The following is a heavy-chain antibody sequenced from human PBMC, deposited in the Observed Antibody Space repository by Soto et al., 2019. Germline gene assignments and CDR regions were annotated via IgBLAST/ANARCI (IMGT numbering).Heavy chain of an antibody. Sequence: ASVKVSCKASGYTFTGHYIHWVRQAPGQGPEWMGEIGPASGDTRYAQKFQGRDTMTRDTSITTVYMELNNLSPDDTAVYYCGRGRSGQLVVFYWGQGTPVTVS. V-gene: IGHV1-2*02. J-gene: IGHJ4*02. CDR1: GYTFTGHY. CDR2: IGPASGDT. D-gene: IGHD3-10*01. CDR3: GRGRSGQLVVFY.